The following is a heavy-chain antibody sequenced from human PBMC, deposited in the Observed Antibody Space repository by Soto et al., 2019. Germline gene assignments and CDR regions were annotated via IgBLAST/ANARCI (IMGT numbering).Heavy chain of an antibody. D-gene: IGHD3-9*01. CDR2: INPSGGST. CDR3: ARLRYFDPNWFDP. Sequence: ASVKVSCKASGYTFTSYYMHWVRQAPGQGLEWMGMINPSGGSTSYAQKFQGRVTITADESTSTAYMELSSLRSEDTAVYYCARLRYFDPNWFDPWGQGTLVTVSS. V-gene: IGHV1-46*01. J-gene: IGHJ5*02. CDR1: GYTFTSYY.